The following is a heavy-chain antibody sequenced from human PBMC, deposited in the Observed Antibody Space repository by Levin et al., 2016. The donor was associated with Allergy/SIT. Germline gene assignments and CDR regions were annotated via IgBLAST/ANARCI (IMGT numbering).Heavy chain of an antibody. J-gene: IGHJ4*02. CDR2: ISSSSSYI. Sequence: GGSLRLSCAASGFTFSSYSMNWVRQAPGKGLEWVSSISSSSSYIYYADSVKGRFTISRDNAKNSLYLQMNSLRAEDTAVYYCARGSLWFGESYDYWGQGTLVTVSS. D-gene: IGHD3-10*01. CDR3: ARGSLWFGESYDY. CDR1: GFTFSSYS. V-gene: IGHV3-21*01.